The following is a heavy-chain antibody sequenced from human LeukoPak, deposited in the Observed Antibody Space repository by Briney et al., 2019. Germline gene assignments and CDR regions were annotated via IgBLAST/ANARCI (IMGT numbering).Heavy chain of an antibody. J-gene: IGHJ4*02. V-gene: IGHV4-61*01. CDR3: ARVGGYGDYFDY. D-gene: IGHD4-17*01. Sequence: PSETLSLTCAVSGYSISSGYYWGWIRPPPGKGLEWIGYIYYSGSTNYNPSLKSRVTISVDTSKNQFSLKLSSVTAADTAVYYCARVGGYGDYFDYWGQGTLVTVSS. CDR2: IYYSGST. CDR1: GYSISSGYY.